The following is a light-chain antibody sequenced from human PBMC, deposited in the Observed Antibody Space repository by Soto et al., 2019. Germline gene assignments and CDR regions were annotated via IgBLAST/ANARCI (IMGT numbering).Light chain of an antibody. CDR1: QSVNSNY. CDR3: HQCGSSPQT. Sequence: EIVLTQSPGTLSLSPGERATLSCRASQSVNSNYIAWYQQKPGQAPRLLIYGPSSRATGIQDRFSGSGAGTFFILSSSILEPEDFALYFCHQCGSSPQTFGHGTKVDIK. J-gene: IGKJ1*01. V-gene: IGKV3-20*01. CDR2: GPS.